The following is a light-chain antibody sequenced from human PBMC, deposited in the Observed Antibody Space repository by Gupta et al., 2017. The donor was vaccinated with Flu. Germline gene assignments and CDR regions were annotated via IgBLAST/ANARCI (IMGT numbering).Light chain of an antibody. V-gene: IGKV1-39*01. Sequence: DRVGSTVRESQNISEDLNWYLQKPGKAPQLLIYAASTLQTGVPSRFSGRGSGTDFTLTITSLQSEDFATYYCQQSETMPRTFGQGTQMELK. CDR1: QNISED. J-gene: IGKJ1*01. CDR3: QQSETMPRT. CDR2: AAS.